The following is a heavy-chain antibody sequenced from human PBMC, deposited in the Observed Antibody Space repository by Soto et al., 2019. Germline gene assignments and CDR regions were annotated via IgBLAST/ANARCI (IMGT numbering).Heavy chain of an antibody. CDR3: VRTSLVVAAATREAY. CDR1: EFTFSSYW. Sequence: GGSLRLSCAASEFTFSSYWMHWVRQAPGKGLVWVSRINSDGSSTSYADSVKGRFTISRDNAKNTLYLQMNSLRAEDTAVYYCVRTSLVVAAATREAYWGQGTLVTVSS. CDR2: INSDGSST. V-gene: IGHV3-74*01. D-gene: IGHD2-15*01. J-gene: IGHJ4*02.